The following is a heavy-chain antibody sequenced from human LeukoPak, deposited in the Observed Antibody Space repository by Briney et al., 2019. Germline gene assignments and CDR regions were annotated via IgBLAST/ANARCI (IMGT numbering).Heavy chain of an antibody. CDR1: GGYISSYY. J-gene: IGHJ6*02. V-gene: IGHV4-59*01. CDR3: ARDWGNDGYYYYGMDV. CDR2: IYYSGST. Sequence: SETLSLTCTVSGGYISSYYWSWIRQPPGKGLEWIGYIYYSGSTNYNPSLESRVTISVDTSKNQFSLKLSSVTAADTAVYYCARDWGNDGYYYYGMDVWGQGTTVTVSS. D-gene: IGHD1-1*01.